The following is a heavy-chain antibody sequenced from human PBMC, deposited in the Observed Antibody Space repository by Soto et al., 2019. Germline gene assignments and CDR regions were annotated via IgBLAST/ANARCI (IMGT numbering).Heavy chain of an antibody. J-gene: IGHJ3*02. D-gene: IGHD2-2*01. Sequence: GGSLRLSCTASGFTFGDYAMSWFSQAPGKGLEWVGFIRSKAYGVTTEYAACVKDRFTISRDDSKSIAYLQMNRLKTEDTAVYYCTGEKYAHVDFDSRGQGIMVTASS. CDR2: IRSKAYGVTT. CDR1: GFTFGDYA. V-gene: IGHV3-49*03. CDR3: TGEKYAHVDFDS.